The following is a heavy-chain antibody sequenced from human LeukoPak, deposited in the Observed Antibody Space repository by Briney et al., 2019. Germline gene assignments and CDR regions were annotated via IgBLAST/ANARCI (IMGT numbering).Heavy chain of an antibody. Sequence: GGSLRLSCAASGFTFSSYAMHWVRQAPGKGLEWVAVISYDGSNKYYADSVKGRFTISRDNFKNTLYLQMNSLRAEDTAVYYCARDSDYYYGMDVWGKGTTVTVSS. CDR3: ARDSDYYYGMDV. CDR2: ISYDGSNK. CDR1: GFTFSSYA. V-gene: IGHV3-30*04. J-gene: IGHJ6*04.